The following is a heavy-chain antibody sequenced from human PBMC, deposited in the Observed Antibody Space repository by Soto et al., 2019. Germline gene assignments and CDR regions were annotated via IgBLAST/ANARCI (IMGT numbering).Heavy chain of an antibody. V-gene: IGHV4-39*01. D-gene: IGHD3-10*01. CDR2: IYYSGST. Sequence: PSETLSLTCTVSGGSISSSSYYWGWIRQPPGKGLEWIGSIYYSGSTYYNPSLKSRVTISVDTSKNQFSLKLSSVTAADTAVYYCARDRRSGSYYGSNFDYWGQGTLVTVSS. CDR1: GGSISSSSYY. J-gene: IGHJ4*02. CDR3: ARDRRSGSYYGSNFDY.